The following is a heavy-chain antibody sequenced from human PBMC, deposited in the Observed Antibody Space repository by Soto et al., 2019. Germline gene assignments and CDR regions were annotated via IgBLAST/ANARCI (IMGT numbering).Heavy chain of an antibody. CDR3: ARIRAYYYASSGYYFDAFDI. J-gene: IGHJ3*02. Sequence: QVTLKESGPVLVKPTETLTLTCTVSGFSLSNARMGVSWIRQPPGKALEWLAHIFSNDEKSYSTSLKSRLTITKDTSKSLVVLTMTNRDPVDTATYYCARIRAYYYASSGYYFDAFDIWGQGTMVTVSS. CDR2: IFSNDEK. V-gene: IGHV2-26*01. D-gene: IGHD3-22*01. CDR1: GFSLSNARMG.